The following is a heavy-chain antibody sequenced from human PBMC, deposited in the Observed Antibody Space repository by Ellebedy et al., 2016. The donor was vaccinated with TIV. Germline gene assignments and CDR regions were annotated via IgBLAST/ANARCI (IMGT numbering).Heavy chain of an antibody. CDR3: ARAAMGTLWDFDH. D-gene: IGHD1-7*01. CDR2: ISGSGGHT. Sequence: GESLKISCAVAGFTFSDYAMTWVRQAPGKGLEWVSLISGSGGHTYYAGSVKGRFTISRDNSKSTLYLHMSSLRVEETALYSCARAAMGTLWDFDHWGRGTLVTVSS. J-gene: IGHJ4*02. CDR1: GFTFSDYA. V-gene: IGHV3-23*01.